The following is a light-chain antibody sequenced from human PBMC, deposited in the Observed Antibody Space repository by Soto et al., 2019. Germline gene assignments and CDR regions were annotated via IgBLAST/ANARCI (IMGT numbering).Light chain of an antibody. CDR1: QSVSSY. CDR2: DAS. CDR3: QQYLTSPKT. Sequence: PRERATLSCRASQSVSSYLAWYQQKPGQAPRLLIYDASNRATGIPARFSGSGSGTDFTLTISRLEPEDFAVYYCQQYLTSPKTFGQGTKVDIK. J-gene: IGKJ1*01. V-gene: IGKV3-11*01.